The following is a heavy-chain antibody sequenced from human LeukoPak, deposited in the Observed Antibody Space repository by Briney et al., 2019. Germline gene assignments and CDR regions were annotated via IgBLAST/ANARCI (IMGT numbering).Heavy chain of an antibody. CDR3: AKDGRSSSWDAFDI. CDR1: GFTFDDYA. Sequence: PGGSLRLSCAASGFTFDDYAVHWVRQAPGKGLEWVSGISWNSGSIGYADSVKGRFTISRDNAKNSLYLQMNSLRAEDTALYYCAKDGRSSSWDAFDIWGQGTMVTVSS. CDR2: ISWNSGSI. V-gene: IGHV3-9*01. J-gene: IGHJ3*02. D-gene: IGHD6-13*01.